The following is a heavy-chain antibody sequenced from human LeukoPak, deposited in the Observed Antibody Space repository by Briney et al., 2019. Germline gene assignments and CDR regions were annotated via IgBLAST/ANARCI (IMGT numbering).Heavy chain of an antibody. J-gene: IGHJ4*02. Sequence: PSETLSLTCAVYGGSFSGYYWSWIRQPPGKGLEWIGGINHSGSTNYNPSLKSRFTISGDTSKNQFSLKLSSVTAADTAVYYCARGPPRWFGETQGIFDYWGQGTLVTVSS. CDR3: ARGPPRWFGETQGIFDY. CDR2: INHSGST. CDR1: GGSFSGYY. D-gene: IGHD3-10*01. V-gene: IGHV4-34*01.